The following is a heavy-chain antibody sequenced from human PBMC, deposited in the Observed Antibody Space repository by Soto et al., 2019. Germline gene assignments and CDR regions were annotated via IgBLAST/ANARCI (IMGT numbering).Heavy chain of an antibody. CDR1: GFTFSRFA. Sequence: LRLSCAASGFTFSRFAVSWVRQAPGKGLEWVSGITGDGRNTYYANSMEGRFTVSRDNSKDTLYLQMNSLRADDTAVYYCAKGRPSLGGTGRGAMDVWGQGTTVTVSS. V-gene: IGHV3-23*01. CDR3: AKGRPSLGGTGRGAMDV. CDR2: ITGDGRNT. D-gene: IGHD3-16*01. J-gene: IGHJ6*02.